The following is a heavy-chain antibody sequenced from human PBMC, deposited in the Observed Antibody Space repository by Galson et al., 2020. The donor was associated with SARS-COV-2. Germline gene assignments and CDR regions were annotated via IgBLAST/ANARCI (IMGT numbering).Heavy chain of an antibody. CDR1: GGTFSSYA. CDR2: IIPIFGTA. V-gene: IGHV1-69*13. D-gene: IGHD5-18*01. Sequence: SVKVSCKASGGTFSSYAISWVRQAPGQGLEWMGGIIPIFGTANYAQKFQGRVTITADESTSTAYMELSSLRSEDTAVYYCARAGWRRDTAMVLHSLYNWGQGTLVTVSS. CDR3: ARAGWRRDTAMVLHSLYN. J-gene: IGHJ4*02.